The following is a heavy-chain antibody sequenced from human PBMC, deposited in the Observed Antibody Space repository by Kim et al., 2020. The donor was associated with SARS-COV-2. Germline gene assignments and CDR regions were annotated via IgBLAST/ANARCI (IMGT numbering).Heavy chain of an antibody. CDR2: ITGGSNTI. CDR1: GFNFNIYS. V-gene: IGHV3-48*02. D-gene: IGHD2-21*02. Sequence: GGSLRLSCSASGFNFNIYSMNWVRQSPGRGLEWVSHITGGSNTIYYADSVKGRFTISRDNAKNSLDLQMNSLRDDDTAVYYCTRGLQWAFDFWGQGSLVTVSS. J-gene: IGHJ4*02. CDR3: TRGLQWAFDF.